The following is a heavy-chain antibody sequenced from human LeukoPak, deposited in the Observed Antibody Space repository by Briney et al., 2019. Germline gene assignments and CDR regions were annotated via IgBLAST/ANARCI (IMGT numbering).Heavy chain of an antibody. J-gene: IGHJ4*02. V-gene: IGHV4-59*08. CDR1: GGSTSSYS. CDR2: IYYSGST. D-gene: IGHD1-26*01. Sequence: SETLSLTCSVSGGSTSSYSWSWIRQPPGKGLEWIGYIYYSGSTNFNPSLKSRVTMSLDMSKNQFSLRLSSVTAADTAVYYCARLGLVGSTRYFDYWGLGALVTVSS. CDR3: ARLGLVGSTRYFDY.